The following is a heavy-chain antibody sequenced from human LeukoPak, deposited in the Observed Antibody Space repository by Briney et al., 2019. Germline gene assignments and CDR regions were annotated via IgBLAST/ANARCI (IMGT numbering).Heavy chain of an antibody. Sequence: SETLSLTCTVSGGSISSYYWSWIRQPPGKGLEWIGYIYYSGSTNYNPSLKSRVTISGDTSKNQFSLKLSSVTAADTAVYFCASSHGGSGSQYFDFWGQGTLVTVSS. D-gene: IGHD1-26*01. CDR2: IYYSGST. CDR3: ASSHGGSGSQYFDF. CDR1: GGSISSYY. V-gene: IGHV4-59*01. J-gene: IGHJ4*02.